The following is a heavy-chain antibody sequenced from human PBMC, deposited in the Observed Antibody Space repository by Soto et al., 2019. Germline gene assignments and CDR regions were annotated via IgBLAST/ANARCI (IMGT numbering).Heavy chain of an antibody. D-gene: IGHD3-22*01. CDR2: IIPIFGTA. CDR1: GGTFSSYA. V-gene: IGHV1-69*13. J-gene: IGHJ4*02. Sequence: GASVKVSCKASGGTFSSYAISWVRQAPGQGLEWMGGIIPIFGTANYAQKFQGRVTITADESTSTAYMELSSLRSEGTAVYYCARDLDYYDSSGYLIYWGQGTPVTVSS. CDR3: ARDLDYYDSSGYLIY.